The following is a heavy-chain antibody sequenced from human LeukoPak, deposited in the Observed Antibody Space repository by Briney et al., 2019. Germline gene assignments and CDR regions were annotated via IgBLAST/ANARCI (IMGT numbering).Heavy chain of an antibody. Sequence: SETLSLTCTVSGGSFSDYYWSWIRQTPGKGLAWIGYIYYSGSTNYNPSLKSRVTISVDTSKNQFSLKLSSVTAADTAVYYCAREETTVTKNAFDIWGQGTMVTVSS. CDR1: GGSFSDYY. J-gene: IGHJ3*02. CDR3: AREETTVTKNAFDI. D-gene: IGHD4-17*01. V-gene: IGHV4-59*12. CDR2: IYYSGST.